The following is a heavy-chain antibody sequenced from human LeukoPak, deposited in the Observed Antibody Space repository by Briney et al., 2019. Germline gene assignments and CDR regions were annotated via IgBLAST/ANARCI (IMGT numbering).Heavy chain of an antibody. D-gene: IGHD2-15*01. CDR1: GGSISSGGYY. Sequence: SETLSLTCTVSGGSISSGGYYWSWIRQHPGKGLEWIGYIYYSGSTYYNSSLKSRVTISVDTSKNQFSLKLSSVTAADTAVYYCARVLGYCSGGSCLRGWFDPWGQGTLVTVSS. CDR3: ARVLGYCSGGSCLRGWFDP. CDR2: IYYSGST. J-gene: IGHJ5*02. V-gene: IGHV4-31*03.